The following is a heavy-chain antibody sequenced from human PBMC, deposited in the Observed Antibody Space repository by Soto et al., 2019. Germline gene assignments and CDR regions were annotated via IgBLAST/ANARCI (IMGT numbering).Heavy chain of an antibody. Sequence: SETLSLTCTVSAGSISGHYWGWVRQPPGKAPEWIGQIFYSGGTNYNPSLEGRVTISVDTSKNQFSLKLSSMTAADTAIYYCARAGGNFDPWGQGTLVTVSS. CDR3: ARAGGNFDP. J-gene: IGHJ5*02. CDR1: AGSISGHY. CDR2: IFYSGGT. V-gene: IGHV4-59*11.